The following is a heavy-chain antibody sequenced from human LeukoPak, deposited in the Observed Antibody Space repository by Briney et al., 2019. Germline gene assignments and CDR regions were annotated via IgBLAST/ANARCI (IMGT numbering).Heavy chain of an antibody. CDR3: AKDNGGFDY. Sequence: GGSLRLSCAASGFTFSSYGMSWVRQAPGKGLEWVSVIYSGGSTYYADSVKGRFTISRDNSKNTLYLQMNSLRAEDTAVYYCAKDNGGFDYWGQGTLVTVSS. V-gene: IGHV3-66*01. D-gene: IGHD3-10*01. CDR1: GFTFSSYG. J-gene: IGHJ4*02. CDR2: IYSGGST.